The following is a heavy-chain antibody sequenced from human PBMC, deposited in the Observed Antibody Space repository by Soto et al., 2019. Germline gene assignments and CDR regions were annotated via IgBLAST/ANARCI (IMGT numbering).Heavy chain of an antibody. Sequence: QVQLVQSGAEVKKPGASVKVSCKTSAYTFNRYAITWVRQAPGQGLERMGWISPYNGYTYYSEKLQGRVTMTTDTSTNTAYMEVRGLRSDDTAVYYCATQQTNMVQVDYWGPGTLVTVSS. J-gene: IGHJ4*02. CDR3: ATQQTNMVQVDY. CDR1: AYTFNRYA. D-gene: IGHD2-8*01. CDR2: ISPYNGYT. V-gene: IGHV1-18*04.